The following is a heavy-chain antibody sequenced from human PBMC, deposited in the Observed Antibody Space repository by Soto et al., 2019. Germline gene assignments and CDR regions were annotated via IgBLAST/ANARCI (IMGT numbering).Heavy chain of an antibody. D-gene: IGHD3-16*01. Sequence: QPGGSLRLSCAASGFTFSSYGMHWVRQAPGKGLEWVAVISYDGSNKYYADSVKGRFTISRDNSKNTLYLQMNSLRAEDTAVYYCAKKLGGFIDYWGQGTLVTVPQ. CDR3: AKKLGGFIDY. CDR2: ISYDGSNK. CDR1: GFTFSSYG. J-gene: IGHJ4*02. V-gene: IGHV3-30*18.